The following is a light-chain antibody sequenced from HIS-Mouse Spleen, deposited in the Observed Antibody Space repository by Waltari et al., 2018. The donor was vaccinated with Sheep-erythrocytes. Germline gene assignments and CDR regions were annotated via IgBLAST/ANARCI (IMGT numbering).Light chain of an antibody. CDR3: CSYTSSSSYV. Sequence: QSALTPPASVSGSPGQSITISCTGTSSDVGRYNLVSWYQQHPGKAPKLMIYEGSKRPSGVSNRFSGSKSGNTASLTISGLQAEDEADYYCCSYTSSSSYVFGTGTKVTVL. CDR1: SSDVGRYNL. V-gene: IGLV2-14*02. CDR2: EGS. J-gene: IGLJ1*01.